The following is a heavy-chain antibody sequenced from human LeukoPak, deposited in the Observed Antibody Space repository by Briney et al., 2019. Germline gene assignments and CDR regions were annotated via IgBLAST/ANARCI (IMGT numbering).Heavy chain of an antibody. CDR1: GGSFSGYY. J-gene: IGHJ4*02. V-gene: IGHV4-34*01. CDR3: ARVAYGDYFDY. CDR2: INHSGST. Sequence: SETLSLTCAVYGGSFSGYYWSWIRQPPGKGLEWIGEINHSGSTNYNPSLKSRVTISVDTSKNQFSLKLSSVTAADTAAYYCARVAYGDYFDYWGQGTLVTVSS. D-gene: IGHD4-17*01.